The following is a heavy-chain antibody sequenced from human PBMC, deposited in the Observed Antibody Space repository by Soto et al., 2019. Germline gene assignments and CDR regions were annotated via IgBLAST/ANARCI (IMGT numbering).Heavy chain of an antibody. D-gene: IGHD3-3*01. J-gene: IGHJ4*02. Sequence: QVQLVESGGGLVKPGGSLRLSCAASGFTFSDNYMSWIRQAPGKGLEWVSYISSSSSYTNYADSVKGRFTISRDNAKNSLYLQMNSLRAEDTAVYYCARELVGFWSGPLDYWGQGTLVTVSS. V-gene: IGHV3-11*06. CDR3: ARELVGFWSGPLDY. CDR1: GFTFSDNY. CDR2: ISSSSSYT.